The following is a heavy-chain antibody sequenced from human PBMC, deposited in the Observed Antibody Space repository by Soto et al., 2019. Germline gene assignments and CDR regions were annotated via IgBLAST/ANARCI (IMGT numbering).Heavy chain of an antibody. CDR3: ARELYSNNWFDP. D-gene: IGHD6-13*01. V-gene: IGHV4-31*03. CDR2: IYYSGST. Sequence: TSETLSLTCTVSGGSISSGGYYWSWIRQHPGKGLEWIGYIYYSGSTYYNPSLKSRVTISVDTSKNQFSLKLSSVTAADTAVYYCARELYSNNWFDPWGQGTLVTVSS. J-gene: IGHJ5*02. CDR1: GGSISSGGYY.